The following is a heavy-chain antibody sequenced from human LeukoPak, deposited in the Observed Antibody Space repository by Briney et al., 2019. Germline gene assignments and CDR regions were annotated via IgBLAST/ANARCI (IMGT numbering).Heavy chain of an antibody. CDR2: IKQDGSEK. D-gene: IGHD7-27*01. CDR1: GFTLSSYW. Sequence: GGSLRLSCAASGFTLSSYWMNWVRQAPGKGLEWVANIKQDGSEKYYVGSVKGRFTISRDNAKKSLYLQMNSLGAEDTAVYYCARGKDPVNSGFDFWGQGTLVTVSS. J-gene: IGHJ4*02. CDR3: ARGKDPVNSGFDF. V-gene: IGHV3-7*01.